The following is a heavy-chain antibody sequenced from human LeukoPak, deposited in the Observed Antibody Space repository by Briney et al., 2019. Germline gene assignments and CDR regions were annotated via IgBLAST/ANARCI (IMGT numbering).Heavy chain of an antibody. CDR1: GFTFSSYT. CDR2: ISSSSSYI. J-gene: IGHJ4*02. CDR3: VRGIYYYDSRGYYGGIY. D-gene: IGHD3-22*01. Sequence: GGSLRLSCAASGFTFSSYTMNWVRQSPGKGLEWVSSISSSSSYIYYADSAKGRFTISRDNAKNSLYLQMDSLSAEGTAVYYCVRGIYYYDSRGYYGGIYWGQGTLVTVSS. V-gene: IGHV3-21*01.